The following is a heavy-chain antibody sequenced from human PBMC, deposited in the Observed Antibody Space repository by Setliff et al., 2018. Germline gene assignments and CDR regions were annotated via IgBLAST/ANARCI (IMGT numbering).Heavy chain of an antibody. V-gene: IGHV4-4*07. CDR1: GGFISSYY. J-gene: IGHJ4*02. Sequence: SETLSLTCTVSGGFISSYYWSWIRQPAGKGLEWIGHIYIGGSANYNPSLKSRVTMSIDTSKNQFSLKLNSVTAADMAVYYCARSFSRREKFLLDYWGQGALVTVSS. CDR2: IYIGGSA. CDR3: ARSFSRREKFLLDY.